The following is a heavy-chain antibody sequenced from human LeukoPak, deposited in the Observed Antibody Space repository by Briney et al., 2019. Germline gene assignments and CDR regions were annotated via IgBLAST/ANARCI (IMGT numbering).Heavy chain of an antibody. V-gene: IGHV4-31*03. CDR3: ARDSPTAAAAFDI. Sequence: SETLSLTCTVSGGSISDYYWSWIRQHPGKGLEWIGYIYYSGSTYYNPSLKSRVTISVDTSKNQFSLKLSSVTAADTAVYYCARDSPTAAAAFDIWGQGTMVTVSS. J-gene: IGHJ3*02. CDR1: GGSISDYY. D-gene: IGHD6-13*01. CDR2: IYYSGST.